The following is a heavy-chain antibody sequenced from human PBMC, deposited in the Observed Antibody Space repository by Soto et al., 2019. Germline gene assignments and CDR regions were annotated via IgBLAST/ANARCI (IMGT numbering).Heavy chain of an antibody. CDR3: ARAETSGIHYLDS. Sequence: SETLSLPCPVTGDYLNCYYWSWMRQPPAKGLECMGCVYYSGSPNYNLSLTSRANILVDTTKNQITLRLKSVTAADTAVHYCARAETSGIHYLDSWGQGSLVTGSS. J-gene: IGHJ4*02. V-gene: IGHV4-59*01. CDR2: VYYSGSP. D-gene: IGHD6-13*01. CDR1: GDYLNCYY.